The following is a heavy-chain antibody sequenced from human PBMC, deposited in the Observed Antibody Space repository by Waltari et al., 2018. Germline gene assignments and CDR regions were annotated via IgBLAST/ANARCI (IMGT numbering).Heavy chain of an antibody. CDR1: GYDFTAYY. D-gene: IGHD1-26*01. V-gene: IGHV1-2*06. J-gene: IGHJ4*02. CDR3: ARGSGSQAGL. CDR2: VNPNTGAT. Sequence: QVQLVQSGAELKKPGASVKVSCRASGYDFTAYYIHWVRQAPGEGLEWSGRVNPNTGATDYAQRFQDRVTMTRDTSITTVYMDLSRLTSDDTAVYFCARGSGSQAGLWGQGTLVTVSS.